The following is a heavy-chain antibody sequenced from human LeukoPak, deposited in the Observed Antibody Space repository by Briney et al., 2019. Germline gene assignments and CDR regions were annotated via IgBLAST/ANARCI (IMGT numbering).Heavy chain of an antibody. D-gene: IGHD3-3*01. CDR1: GFTFSSYA. V-gene: IGHV3-23*01. J-gene: IGHJ4*02. CDR3: AKVPFWSGFYFDY. CDR2: ISGSGSST. Sequence: GGSLRLSCAASGFTFSSYAMSWVRQAPGKGLEWVSAISGSGSSTYYADSVKGRFTISRDNSKNTLYLQMNSLRAEDTAVYYCAKVPFWSGFYFDYCGEGTLVTVSS.